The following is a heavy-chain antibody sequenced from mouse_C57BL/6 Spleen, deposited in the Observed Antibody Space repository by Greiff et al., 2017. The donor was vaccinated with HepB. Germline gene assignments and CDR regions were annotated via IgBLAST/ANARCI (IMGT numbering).Heavy chain of an antibody. CDR3: ARGELRLRGFAY. V-gene: IGHV1-53*01. Sequence: QVQLQQSGTELVKPGASVKLSCKASGYTFTSYWMHWVKQRPGQGLEWIGNINPSNGGTNYNEKFKSKATLTVDKSSSTAYMQLSSLTSEDSAVYYCARGELRLRGFAYWGQGTLVTVSA. CDR2: INPSNGGT. J-gene: IGHJ3*01. D-gene: IGHD3-2*02. CDR1: GYTFTSYW.